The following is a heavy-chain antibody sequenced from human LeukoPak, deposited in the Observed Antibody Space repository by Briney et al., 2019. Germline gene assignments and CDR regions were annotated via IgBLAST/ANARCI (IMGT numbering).Heavy chain of an antibody. D-gene: IGHD2-2*01. CDR2: IKPDGSGK. J-gene: IGHJ3*02. CDR1: GFTFSDYN. V-gene: IGHV3-7*01. Sequence: GGSLRLSCTASGFTFSDYNMNWVRQAPGKGLEWVASIKPDGSGKYYVDSVKGRFTISRDNANNSLYLQMNSLRAEDTAVYYCARLRSSAFDIWGQGTMVTVSS. CDR3: ARLRSSAFDI.